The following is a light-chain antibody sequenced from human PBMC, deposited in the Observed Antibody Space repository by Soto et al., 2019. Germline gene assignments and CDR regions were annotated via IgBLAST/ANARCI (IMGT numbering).Light chain of an antibody. J-gene: IGKJ4*01. CDR1: QTVRNNY. Sequence: EFVLTQSPVTLSLSPGERATLSCRASQTVRNNYLAWYQQNPGQAPRLLIDDASSRATGIPDRFSGGGSGTDFTLNISRLEPEDFAVYCCQQFSSYPLTFGGGTKVDIK. CDR3: QQFSSYPLT. CDR2: DAS. V-gene: IGKV3-20*01.